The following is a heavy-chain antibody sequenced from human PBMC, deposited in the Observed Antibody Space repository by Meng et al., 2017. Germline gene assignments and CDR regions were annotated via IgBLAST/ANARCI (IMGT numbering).Heavy chain of an antibody. CDR2: ISGSGGST. D-gene: IGHD1-26*01. CDR1: GFTFSSYA. Sequence: GESLKISCAASGFTFSSYAMSWVRQAPGKGLEWVPAISGSGGSTYYADSVKGRFTISRDNSKNTLYLQMNSLRAEDTAVYYCAKVSYSGSYKLGFDPWGQGTLVTVSS. J-gene: IGHJ5*01. CDR3: AKVSYSGSYKLGFDP. V-gene: IGHV3-23*01.